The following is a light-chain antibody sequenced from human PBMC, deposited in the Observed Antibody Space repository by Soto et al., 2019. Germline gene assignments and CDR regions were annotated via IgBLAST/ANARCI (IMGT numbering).Light chain of an antibody. CDR2: GAS. CDR1: QSVSSSY. Sequence: ENVLTESRGSLAFSSGETATLSREASQSVSSSYLAWYQQKPGQAPRLLIYGASGRATGIPDRFSGSGSGTDFTLTISRLEPEDFAVYYCQQYGSSPYTFGQGTKVDIK. V-gene: IGKV3-20*01. J-gene: IGKJ2*01. CDR3: QQYGSSPYT.